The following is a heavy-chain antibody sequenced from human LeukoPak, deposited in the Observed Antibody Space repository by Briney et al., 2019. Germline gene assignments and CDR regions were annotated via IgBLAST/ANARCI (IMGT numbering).Heavy chain of an antibody. J-gene: IGHJ3*02. CDR1: GFAFSTYY. CDR3: ARDRTYFYDSSGPFYDAYDI. D-gene: IGHD3-22*01. V-gene: IGHV3-7*05. Sequence: GGSLRLSCAASGFAFSTYYMTWVRQAPGRGLEWVANIKENGNEKNYADSVKGRFTIPRDNAKNSVHLQMNILRAEDTAVYYCARDRTYFYDSSGPFYDAYDIWGHGTMVTVSS. CDR2: IKENGNEK.